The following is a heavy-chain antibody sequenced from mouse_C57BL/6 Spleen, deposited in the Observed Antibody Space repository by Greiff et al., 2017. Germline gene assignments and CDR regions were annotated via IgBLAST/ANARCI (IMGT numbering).Heavy chain of an antibody. CDR2: ISSGSSTI. J-gene: IGHJ4*01. D-gene: IGHD1-1*01. CDR3: ARRHYGSSYVFYYAMDY. CDR1: GFTFSDYG. Sequence: EVNVVESGGGLVKPGGSLKLSCAASGFTFSDYGMHWVRQAPEKGLEWVAYISSGSSTIYYADTVKGRFTISRDNAKNTLFLQMTSLRSEDTAMYYCARRHYGSSYVFYYAMDYWGQGTSGTVSS. V-gene: IGHV5-17*01.